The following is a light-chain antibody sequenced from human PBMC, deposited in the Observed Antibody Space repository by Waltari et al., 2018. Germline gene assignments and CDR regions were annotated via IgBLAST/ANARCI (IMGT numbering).Light chain of an antibody. CDR3: AVWDDSLSNWV. CDR1: RSNIGTHY. J-gene: IGLJ3*02. V-gene: IGLV1-47*01. CDR2: RSS. Sequence: QSVLTQAPSASGTPGQRVIISCSGSRSNIGTHYVYWYQHLPGTAPKLLIYRSSQGPSGVADRFSGSKSGTSASLAISGLRSEDEAAYFCAVWDDSLSNWVFGGGTKVTVL.